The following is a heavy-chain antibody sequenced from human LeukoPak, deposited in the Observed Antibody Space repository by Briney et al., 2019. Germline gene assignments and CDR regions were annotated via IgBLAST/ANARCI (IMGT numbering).Heavy chain of an antibody. J-gene: IGHJ5*02. CDR2: ISDSGGTT. CDR1: GFTFSSYE. CDR3: AKVGLRFGELSWFDP. Sequence: GGSLRLSCAASGFTFSSYEMNWVRHAPGEELEWVSAISDSGGTTYYADSLKGRFTISRDNSKNTLYLQMNSLRAEDTAVYYCAKVGLRFGELSWFDPWGQGTLVTVSS. D-gene: IGHD3-10*01. V-gene: IGHV3-23*01.